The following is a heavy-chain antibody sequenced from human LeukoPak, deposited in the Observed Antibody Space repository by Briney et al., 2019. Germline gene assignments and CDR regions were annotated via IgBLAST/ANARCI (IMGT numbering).Heavy chain of an antibody. D-gene: IGHD5-18*01. V-gene: IGHV4-31*03. CDR1: GGSISSGGYY. CDR3: AREVDTANGQGFDY. CDR2: IYYSGST. J-gene: IGHJ4*02. Sequence: SQTLSLTCTVSGGSISSGGYYWSWIRQHPGKGLEWIGYIYYSGSTNYNPSLKSRVTISVDTSKNQFSLKLSSVTAADTAVYYCAREVDTANGQGFDYWGQGTLVTVSS.